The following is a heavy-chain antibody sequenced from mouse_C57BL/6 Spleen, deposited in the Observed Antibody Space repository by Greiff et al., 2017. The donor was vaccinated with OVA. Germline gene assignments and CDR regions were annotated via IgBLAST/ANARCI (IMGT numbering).Heavy chain of an antibody. V-gene: IGHV1-66*01. J-gene: IGHJ1*03. CDR1: GYSFTSYY. CDR3: ASRGTSIRGYFDV. D-gene: IGHD2-4*01. Sequence: VQLQESGPELVKPGASVKISCKASGYSFTSYYVHWVKQRPGQGLEWIGWIYPGSGNTKYNEKFKGKATLTADTSSSTAYMQLSSLTSEDSAVYYCASRGTSIRGYFDVWGTGTTVTVSS. CDR2: IYPGSGNT.